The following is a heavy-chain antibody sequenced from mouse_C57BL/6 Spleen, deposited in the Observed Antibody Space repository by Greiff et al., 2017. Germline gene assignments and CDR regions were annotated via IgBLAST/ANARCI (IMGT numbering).Heavy chain of an antibody. J-gene: IGHJ1*03. Sequence: QVTLKVTGPGILQSSQTLSLTCSFSGFSLSTSGMGVGWIRQPSGKGLGWLAHIYWDDDKRYNPSLKSRLTISKDTSRNQVFLKITSVDTADTSTCDCARGSTTVREYFDVWGTGTTVTVSA. D-gene: IGHD1-1*01. CDR3: ARGSTTVREYFDV. CDR2: IYWDDDK. CDR1: GFSLSTSGMG. V-gene: IGHV8-12*01.